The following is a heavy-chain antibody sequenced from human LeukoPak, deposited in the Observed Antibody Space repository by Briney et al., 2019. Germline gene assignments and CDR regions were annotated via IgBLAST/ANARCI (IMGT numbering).Heavy chain of an antibody. V-gene: IGHV4-61*02. J-gene: IGHJ4*02. CDR2: IYTSGST. D-gene: IGHD3-22*01. CDR3: ARDRDNSGYYFDY. CDR1: DGSISSASYY. Sequence: TLSLTCTVSDGSISSASYYWSWIRQPAGEGLEWIGRIYTSGSTHYNPSLKSRLTMSVDTSKSQFSLNLNSVTAADTALYYCARDRDNSGYYFDYWGQGILVTVSS.